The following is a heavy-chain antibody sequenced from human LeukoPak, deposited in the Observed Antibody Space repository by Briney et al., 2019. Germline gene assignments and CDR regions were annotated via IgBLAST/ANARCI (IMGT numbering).Heavy chain of an antibody. V-gene: IGHV3-30*03. CDR2: ISYDGSNK. Sequence: PGGSLRLSCAASGFTFSSYGMHWVRLAPGKGLEWVAVISYDGSNKYYADSVKGRFTISRDNSKNTLYLQMNSLRAEDTAVYYCARHVDTANFATFDYWGQGTLVTVSS. CDR3: ARHVDTANFATFDY. J-gene: IGHJ4*02. D-gene: IGHD5-18*01. CDR1: GFTFSSYG.